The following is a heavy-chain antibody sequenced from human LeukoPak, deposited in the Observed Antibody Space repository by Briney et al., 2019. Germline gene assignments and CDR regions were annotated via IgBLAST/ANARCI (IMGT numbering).Heavy chain of an antibody. CDR3: ARGQVVVVPAAMTIAAAVTYYFDY. CDR1: GGSFSGYY. V-gene: IGHV4-34*01. CDR2: ISHSGST. Sequence: SETLSLTCAVYGGSFSGYYWSWIRQPPGKGLEWIGEISHSGSTNYNPSLKSRVTISVDTSKNQFSLKLSSVTAADTAVYYCARGQVVVVPAAMTIAAAVTYYFDYWGQGTLVTVSS. D-gene: IGHD2-2*01. J-gene: IGHJ4*02.